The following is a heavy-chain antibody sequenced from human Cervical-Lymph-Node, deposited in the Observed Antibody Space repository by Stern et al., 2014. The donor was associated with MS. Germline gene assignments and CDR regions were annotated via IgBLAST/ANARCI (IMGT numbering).Heavy chain of an antibody. CDR3: ARHYCIPTTCYLAFDS. CDR2: FHYSGST. D-gene: IGHD2-2*01. J-gene: IGHJ4*02. Sequence: QVQLQESGPGLVKASETLSLTCTVSGGSVSSYYLTWIRQSPEKGLEWIGNFHYSGSTTYNPSLMSRVTMSVDTSKNQFSLRLSSVTAADTAVYYCARHYCIPTTCYLAFDSWGQGTLVTVSS. V-gene: IGHV4-59*02. CDR1: GGSVSSYY.